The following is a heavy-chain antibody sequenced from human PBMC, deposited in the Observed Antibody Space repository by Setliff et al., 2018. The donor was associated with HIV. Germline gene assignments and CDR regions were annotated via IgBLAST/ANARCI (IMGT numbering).Heavy chain of an antibody. D-gene: IGHD3-22*01. V-gene: IGHV1-18*01. CDR1: GYMFISYG. CDR2: ISVYSGHT. CDR3: ARVPLGYDSSGFYGVIDYFQL. Sequence: VSCKASGYMFISYGISWVRQAPGPGLEWMGWISVYSGHTKYAQKFQDRVTMTTDTSTSTAYMEMRDLTSDDTAVYYCARVPLGYDSSGFYGVIDYFQLWGQGTPVTVSS. J-gene: IGHJ1*01.